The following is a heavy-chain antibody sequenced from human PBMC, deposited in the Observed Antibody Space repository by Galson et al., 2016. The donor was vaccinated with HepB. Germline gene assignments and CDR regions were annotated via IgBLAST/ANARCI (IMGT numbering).Heavy chain of an antibody. CDR3: AREGTNIAVAATAFDY. CDR2: IWSDGGGE. D-gene: IGHD6-19*01. Sequence: SLRLSCATSGFTFSTYGMHWVRQAPGKGLEWVAVIWSDGGGEQYADSVKGRWTISRDNAKNALSLQMNSLRAEDTAVYYCAREGTNIAVAATAFDYWGQGTLVTVSS. V-gene: IGHV3-33*01. CDR1: GFTFSTYG. J-gene: IGHJ4*02.